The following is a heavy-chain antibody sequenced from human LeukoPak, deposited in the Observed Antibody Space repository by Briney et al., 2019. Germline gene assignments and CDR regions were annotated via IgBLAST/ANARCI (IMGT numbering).Heavy chain of an antibody. CDR3: ARHAYCGGDCYRFDY. Sequence: PSETLSLTCTVSGGSISTYQWSWIRQPSGKGLEWTGYIYYSGSTNYNPSLKSRVTISVDTSKNQFSLKLTSVTAADTAVYYCARHAYCGGDCYRFDYWGQGTLVTVSS. D-gene: IGHD2-21*02. J-gene: IGHJ4*02. CDR2: IYYSGST. V-gene: IGHV4-59*01. CDR1: GGSISTYQ.